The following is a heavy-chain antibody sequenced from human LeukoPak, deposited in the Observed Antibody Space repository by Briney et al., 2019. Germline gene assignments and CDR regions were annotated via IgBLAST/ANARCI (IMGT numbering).Heavy chain of an antibody. CDR3: ARADYAIYYFDY. CDR2: IYTSGST. J-gene: IGHJ4*02. Sequence: SETLSLTCTVSGGSISSGSYYWSWIRQPAGKGLEWIGRIYTSGSTNYNPSLKSRVTMSVDTSKNQFSLKLSSVTAADTAVYYCARADYAIYYFDYWGQGTLVTVSS. CDR1: GGSISSGSYY. D-gene: IGHD4-17*01. V-gene: IGHV4-61*02.